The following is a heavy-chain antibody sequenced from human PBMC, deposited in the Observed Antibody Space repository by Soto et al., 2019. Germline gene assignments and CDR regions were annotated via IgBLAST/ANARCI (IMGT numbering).Heavy chain of an antibody. CDR2: IRDKANSYTT. CDR1: GFIFSDHY. Sequence: EVQMVESGGGLVQPGRSLRLSCAASGFIFSDHYMDWVRQAPGKGLEWVGRIRDKANSYTTEYAASVKGRFTISRDDSKNALYLQMNSPKIEDTAVYYCARGDDYNDGVYASDIWGQGTMVTVSS. D-gene: IGHD4-4*01. CDR3: ARGDDYNDGVYASDI. V-gene: IGHV3-72*01. J-gene: IGHJ3*02.